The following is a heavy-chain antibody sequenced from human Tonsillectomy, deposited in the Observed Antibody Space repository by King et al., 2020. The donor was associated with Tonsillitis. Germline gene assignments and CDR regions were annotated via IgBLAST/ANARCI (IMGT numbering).Heavy chain of an antibody. CDR3: ARDFSCDY. CDR2: ISSSSNYI. V-gene: IGHV3-21*01. Sequence: QLVQSGGGLVKPGGSLRLSCAASGFTFSYYAMNWVRQAPGKGLESVSSISSSSNYIYYADSVKGRFTISRDNAKNSLYLQMNSLRAEDTAVYYCARDFSCDYWGQGTLLTVST. D-gene: IGHD3-3*01. J-gene: IGHJ4*02. CDR1: GFTFSYYA.